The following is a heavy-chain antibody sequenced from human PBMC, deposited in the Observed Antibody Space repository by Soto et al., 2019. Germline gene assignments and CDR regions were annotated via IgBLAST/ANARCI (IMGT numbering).Heavy chain of an antibody. Sequence: SETLSLTCTVSGGSISRGGYYWSWIRQNPGKGLEWIGYIYYSGSTNYNPSLKSRVTISVDTSKNQFSLKLSSVTAADTAVYYCGVGAAAGIDYWGQGTLVTSPQ. J-gene: IGHJ4*02. CDR3: GVGAAAGIDY. V-gene: IGHV4-61*08. CDR2: IYYSGST. CDR1: GGSISRGGYY. D-gene: IGHD6-13*01.